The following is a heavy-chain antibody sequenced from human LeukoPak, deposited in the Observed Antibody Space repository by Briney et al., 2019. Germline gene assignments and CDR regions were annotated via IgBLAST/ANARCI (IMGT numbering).Heavy chain of an antibody. CDR2: ISSSSSYI. Sequence: GGSLRLSCAASGFTFSSYSMNWVRQAPGKGLEWVSSISSSSSYIYYADSVKGRFTISRDNAKNSLYLQMNSLSAEDTALYYCAKATKYYYDSSGSYFDFWGQGTLVTVSS. J-gene: IGHJ4*02. D-gene: IGHD3-22*01. CDR3: AKATKYYYDSSGSYFDF. CDR1: GFTFSSYS. V-gene: IGHV3-21*04.